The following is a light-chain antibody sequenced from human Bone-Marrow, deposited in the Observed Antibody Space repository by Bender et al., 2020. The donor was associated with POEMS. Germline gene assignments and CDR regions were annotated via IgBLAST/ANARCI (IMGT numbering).Light chain of an antibody. V-gene: IGLV3-21*02. Sequence: SYELTQPPSVSVAPGQTARITCGGYNIGSKGVHWYQQKPGQAPVLVVHDDSDRPSGIPARFSGSNPGNTATLTISRVEAGDEADYYCQVWDATSDSVVFGGGTKLTVL. CDR3: QVWDATSDSVV. CDR2: DDS. CDR1: NIGSKG. J-gene: IGLJ2*01.